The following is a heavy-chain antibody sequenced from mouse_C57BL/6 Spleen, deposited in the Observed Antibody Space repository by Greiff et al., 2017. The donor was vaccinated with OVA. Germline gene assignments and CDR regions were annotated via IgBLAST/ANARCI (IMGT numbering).Heavy chain of an antibody. CDR2: INPYNGDT. J-gene: IGHJ3*01. V-gene: IGHV1-20*01. Sequence: VQLKQSGPELVKPGDSVKISCKASGYSFTGYFMNWVMQSHGKSLEWIGRINPYNGDTFYNQKFKGKATLTVDKSSSTAHMELRSLTSEDSAVYYCARSGDKGTWFAYWGQGTLVTVSA. D-gene: IGHD3-2*02. CDR3: ARSGDKGTWFAY. CDR1: GYSFTGYF.